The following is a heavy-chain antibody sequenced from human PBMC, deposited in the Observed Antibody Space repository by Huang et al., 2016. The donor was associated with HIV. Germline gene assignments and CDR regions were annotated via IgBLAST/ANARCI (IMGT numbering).Heavy chain of an antibody. CDR2: VYTGGSV. CDR3: ARGRGGTHSYFFYSMDV. J-gene: IGHJ6*03. D-gene: IGHD1-26*01. V-gene: IGHV4-61*09. Sequence: QVQLQESGPGLVQPSQTLSLICTVSGDSISSGAFYWTWIRQSAGGGLQWIGHVYTGGSVFYNGSRRSRVTIALATSKNQVSLNLRSVTAADTALYFCARGRGGTHSYFFYSMDVWGAGTAVIVSS. CDR1: GDSISSGAFY.